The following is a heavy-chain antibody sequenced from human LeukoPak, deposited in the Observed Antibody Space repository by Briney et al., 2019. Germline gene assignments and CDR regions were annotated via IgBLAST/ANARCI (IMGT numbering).Heavy chain of an antibody. J-gene: IGHJ2*01. V-gene: IGHV6-1*01. CDR2: SYYRSKWYN. D-gene: IGHD6-19*01. Sequence: SQTLSLTCAISGDSVSSNSAAWNWIRQSPSRGLEWLGRSYYRSKWYNDYAVSVKSRITINPDTSKNQFSLQLNSVTPEDTAVYYCARDHYSSGWYLPWNGGWYFDLWGRGTLVTVSS. CDR3: ARDHYSSGWYLPWNGGWYFDL. CDR1: GDSVSSNSAA.